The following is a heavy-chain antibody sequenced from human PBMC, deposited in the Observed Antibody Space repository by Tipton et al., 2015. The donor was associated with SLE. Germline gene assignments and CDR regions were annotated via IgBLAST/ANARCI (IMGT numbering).Heavy chain of an antibody. J-gene: IGHJ2*01. Sequence: GSLRLSCAASGFTFSSYEMNWVRQAPGKGLEWVSYVTSSGSRTFYADSVKGRFTISRDNAKNSLYLQIYSLRAEDTGVYYCARKGGGYWFFDLWGRGTLVTVSS. D-gene: IGHD1-14*01. V-gene: IGHV3-48*03. CDR3: ARKGGGYWFFDL. CDR2: VTSSGSRT. CDR1: GFTFSSYE.